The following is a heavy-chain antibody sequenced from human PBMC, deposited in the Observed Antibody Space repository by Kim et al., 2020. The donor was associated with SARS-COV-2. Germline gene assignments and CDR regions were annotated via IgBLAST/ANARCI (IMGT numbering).Heavy chain of an antibody. D-gene: IGHD1-26*01. CDR1: GGSISSSSYY. CDR3: ARSVGSHVGSDFDY. CDR2: IYYSGST. Sequence: SETLSLTCTVSGGSISSSSYYWGWIRQPPGKGLEWIGSIYYSGSTYYNPSLKSRVTISVDTSKNQFSLKLSSVTAADTAVYYCARSVGSHVGSDFDYWG. V-gene: IGHV4-39*01. J-gene: IGHJ4*01.